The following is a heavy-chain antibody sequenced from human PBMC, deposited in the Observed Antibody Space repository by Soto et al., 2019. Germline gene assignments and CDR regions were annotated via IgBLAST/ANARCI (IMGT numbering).Heavy chain of an antibody. D-gene: IGHD1-1*01. CDR1: GYAFTTYG. Sequence: QVHLLQSGAEVKKPGASVKVSCKGSGYAFTTYGITWVRQAPGQGLEWRGWISAHNGNTNYAQKLQGRVTVTRDTSTSTAYMELRSLRSDDTAVYYCARGRYGDYWGQGARVTVSS. V-gene: IGHV1-18*01. J-gene: IGHJ4*02. CDR2: ISAHNGNT. CDR3: ARGRYGDY.